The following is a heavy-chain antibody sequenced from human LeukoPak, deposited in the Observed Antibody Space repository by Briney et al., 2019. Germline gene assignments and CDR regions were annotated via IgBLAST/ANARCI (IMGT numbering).Heavy chain of an antibody. Sequence: SETLSLTCTVSGGSISSYYWSWIRQPPGKGLEWIGFIYYSGNPNYNPSLKSRVTISVDTSKNQFSLKLSSVNAADTSVYYCARDPVPPYCSSTSCYYAFDIWGQGTMITVSS. V-gene: IGHV4-59*01. D-gene: IGHD2-2*01. J-gene: IGHJ3*02. CDR3: ARDPVPPYCSSTSCYYAFDI. CDR1: GGSISSYY. CDR2: IYYSGNP.